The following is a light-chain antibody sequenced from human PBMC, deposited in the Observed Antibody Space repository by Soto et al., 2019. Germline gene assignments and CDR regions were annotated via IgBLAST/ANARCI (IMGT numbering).Light chain of an antibody. J-gene: IGKJ2*01. V-gene: IGKV1-39*01. CDR2: TTS. CDR3: QQSYSSPYT. Sequence: DIQLTNSQPSLSDSVGDGVPLPCRAITRISTYLNWYQQKPGKAPSLLIYTTSSLQSGVPSRFSGSGSGTDFTLTIGGLQPADFAIYYCQQSYSSPYTFGLGTKVQIK. CDR1: TRISTY.